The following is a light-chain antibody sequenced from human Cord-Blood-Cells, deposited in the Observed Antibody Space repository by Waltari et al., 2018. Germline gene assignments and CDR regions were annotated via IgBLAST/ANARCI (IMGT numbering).Light chain of an antibody. CDR2: EVS. J-gene: IGLJ1*01. CDR1: SSDVGGSNY. V-gene: IGLV2-14*01. CDR3: SSYTSSSTYV. Sequence: QSALTQPASVSGSPGQSITISCTGTSSDVGGSNYVSWYQQHPVKAPKLMIYEVSNRPSGVSNRFSGSKSGNTASLTISGLQAEDEADYYCSSYTSSSTYVFGTGTKVTVL.